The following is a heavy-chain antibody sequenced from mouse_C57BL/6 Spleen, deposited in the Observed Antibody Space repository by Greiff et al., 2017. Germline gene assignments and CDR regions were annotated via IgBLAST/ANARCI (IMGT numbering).Heavy chain of an antibody. CDR2: ISSGSSTI. D-gene: IGHD2-4*01. V-gene: IGHV5-17*01. CDR3: ARRALYDYGDALDY. J-gene: IGHJ4*01. Sequence: EVQLVESGGGLVKPGGSLKLSCAASGFTFSDYGMHWVRQAPEKGLEWVAYISSGSSTIYYADTVKGRFTISRDNAKNTLFLQKTSLRSEDTAMYYCARRALYDYGDALDYWGQGTSVTVSA. CDR1: GFTFSDYG.